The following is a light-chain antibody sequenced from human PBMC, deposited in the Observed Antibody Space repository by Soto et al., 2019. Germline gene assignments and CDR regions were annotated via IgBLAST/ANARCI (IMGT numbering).Light chain of an antibody. Sequence: EVVLTQSPATLSLSPGERATLSCRASQSVSRHLAWYQQKPGQAPRLLILDASDRATGIPARFSGSGSGTNFTLTIRSLEPEDFSVYYCRQRSNWPPVTFGGGTKVEIK. CDR3: RQRSNWPPVT. J-gene: IGKJ4*01. V-gene: IGKV3-11*01. CDR1: QSVSRH. CDR2: DAS.